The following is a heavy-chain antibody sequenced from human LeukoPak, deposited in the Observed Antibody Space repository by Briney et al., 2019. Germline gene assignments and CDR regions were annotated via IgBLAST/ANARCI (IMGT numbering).Heavy chain of an antibody. V-gene: IGHV3-23*01. D-gene: IGHD3-22*01. J-gene: IGHJ4*02. CDR1: GFTFSSYG. CDR3: ANYYYDKSGYKN. CDR2: ISSSGGRT. Sequence: GGSLRLSCAASGFTFSSYGMHWVRQAPGKGLEGVSSISSSGGRTFYADSVKGRATISRDNSKNVLYLQVNSLRAEDTAVFYCANYYYDKSGYKNWGQGTLVTVSS.